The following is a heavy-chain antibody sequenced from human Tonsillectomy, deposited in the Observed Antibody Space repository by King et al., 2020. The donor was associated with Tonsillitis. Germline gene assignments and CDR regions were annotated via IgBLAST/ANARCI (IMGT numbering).Heavy chain of an antibody. Sequence: QLVQSGGGVVQPGRSLRLSCAASGFTFRNYGMHWVRQAPGKGLDWVAVISYDGSRKNYADSVKGRFAISRDNSNSTVYLQVNSLRAEDTALYYCARERLYSSGWGIDYWGQGTPVTVSS. V-gene: IGHV3-33*05. CDR3: ARERLYSSGWGIDY. CDR2: ISYDGSRK. J-gene: IGHJ4*02. CDR1: GFTFRNYG. D-gene: IGHD6-25*01.